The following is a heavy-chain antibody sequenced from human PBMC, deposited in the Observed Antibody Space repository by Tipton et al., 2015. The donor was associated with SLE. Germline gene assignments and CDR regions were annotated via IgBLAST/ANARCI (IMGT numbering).Heavy chain of an antibody. D-gene: IGHD5-12*01. CDR3: ARDSRWLPDY. CDR1: GFTFSSYG. CDR2: IWYDGSNK. V-gene: IGHV3-33*01. Sequence: SLRLSCAASGFTFSSYGMHWVRQAPGKGLEWVAVIWYDGSNKYYADSVKGRFTISRDNSKNTLYLEMNSLRAEDTALYYCARDSRWLPDYWGQGTLVTVSS. J-gene: IGHJ4*02.